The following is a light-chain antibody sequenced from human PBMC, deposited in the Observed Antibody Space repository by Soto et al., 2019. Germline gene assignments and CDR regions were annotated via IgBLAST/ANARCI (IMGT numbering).Light chain of an antibody. J-gene: IGKJ1*01. CDR2: GAS. CDR1: QSVSSN. Sequence: EIVMTQSPATLSVSPGERATLSCRASQSVSSNLARYQQKPGQAPRLLIYGASTRATGIPATFSGSGSGTEFTLTISSLQSEDFAVYYCQQYNNWPPGTFGQGTKVEIK. CDR3: QQYNNWPPGT. V-gene: IGKV3-15*01.